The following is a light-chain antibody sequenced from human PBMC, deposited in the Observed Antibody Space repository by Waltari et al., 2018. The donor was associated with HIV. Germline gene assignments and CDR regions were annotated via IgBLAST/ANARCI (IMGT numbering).Light chain of an antibody. J-gene: IGKJ4*01. Sequence: DIQMTQSPSTLSASVGDRVTITCRASQSISSWLAWYQQKPVKAPKLLIYKASSLESGVPSRFSGSGSGTEFTLTISSLQPDDFATYYCQQYHSYPLTFGGGTKVEIK. CDR3: QQYHSYPLT. CDR2: KAS. V-gene: IGKV1-5*03. CDR1: QSISSW.